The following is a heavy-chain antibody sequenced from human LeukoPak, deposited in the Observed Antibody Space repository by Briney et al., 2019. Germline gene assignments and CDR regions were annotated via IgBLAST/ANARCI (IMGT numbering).Heavy chain of an antibody. J-gene: IGHJ4*01. CDR2: IYHSGST. CDR1: GGSISRGNW. D-gene: IGHD6-13*01. Sequence: AGTRSLTCAASGGSISRGNWWRWVRQPPGKGPEWIGEIYHSGSTNYNPSLKSRVTISVDTSKNQISLKLSSVTAADTAVYYCAKKAAASAADYWGHGTLVTVSS. CDR3: AKKAAASAADY. V-gene: IGHV4-4*02.